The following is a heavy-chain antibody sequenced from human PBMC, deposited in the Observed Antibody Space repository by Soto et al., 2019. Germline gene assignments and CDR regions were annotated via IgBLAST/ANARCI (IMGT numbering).Heavy chain of an antibody. J-gene: IGHJ6*02. V-gene: IGHV3-33*01. CDR1: GFTFSSYG. D-gene: IGHD6-13*01. CDR2: IWYDGSNK. CDR3: ARDSSSWYGGDGMDV. Sequence: QVQLVESGGGVVQPGRSLRLSCAASGFTFSSYGMHWVRQAPGKGLEWVAVIWYDGSNKYYADSVKGRFTISRDNSKNTLYLQMNSLRAEDTAVYYCARDSSSWYGGDGMDVWDQGTTVTVSS.